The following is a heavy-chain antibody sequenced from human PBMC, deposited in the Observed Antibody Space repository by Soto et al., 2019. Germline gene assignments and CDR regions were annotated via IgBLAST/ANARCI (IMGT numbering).Heavy chain of an antibody. CDR3: ARVSAAGTRWFDS. D-gene: IGHD6-13*01. CDR2: IDYRGRT. V-gene: IGHV4-31*03. J-gene: IGHJ5*01. Sequence: QVQLQESGPGLVQPSQTLSLTCTVSGASISSGGFYWSWIRQFLWKGLEWIGYIDYRGRTFYNPSLKSRATISRDTSKSQFSLNVNSVTAADTAVFYCARVSAAGTRWFDSWGQGTLVTVSS. CDR1: GASISSGGFY.